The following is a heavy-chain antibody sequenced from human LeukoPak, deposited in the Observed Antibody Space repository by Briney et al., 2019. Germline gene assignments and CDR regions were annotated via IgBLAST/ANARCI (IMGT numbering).Heavy chain of an antibody. V-gene: IGHV4-39*01. CDR2: IYYSGST. Sequence: PSETLSLTCTVSGGSISCSSYYWGWIRQPPGKGLEWIGSIYYSGSTYYNPSLKSRVTISVDTSKNQFSLKLSSVTAADTAVYYCARITIFGVVIIPFDYWGQGTLVTVSS. CDR1: GGSISCSSYY. D-gene: IGHD3-3*01. CDR3: ARITIFGVVIIPFDY. J-gene: IGHJ4*02.